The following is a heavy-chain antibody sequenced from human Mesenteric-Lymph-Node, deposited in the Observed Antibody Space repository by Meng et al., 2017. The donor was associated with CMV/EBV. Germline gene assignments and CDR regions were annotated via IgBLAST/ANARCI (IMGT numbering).Heavy chain of an antibody. CDR2: ISSSGSTI. CDR3: ASRYNWNYGIRDY. D-gene: IGHD1-7*01. J-gene: IGHJ4*02. Sequence: GGSLRLSCAASGFTFSDYYMSWIRQAPGKGLEWVSYISSSGSTIYYADSVKGRFTISRDNAKNSLYLQMNSLRAEDTAVYYCASRYNWNYGIRDYWGQGTLVTVSS. V-gene: IGHV3-11*01. CDR1: GFTFSDYY.